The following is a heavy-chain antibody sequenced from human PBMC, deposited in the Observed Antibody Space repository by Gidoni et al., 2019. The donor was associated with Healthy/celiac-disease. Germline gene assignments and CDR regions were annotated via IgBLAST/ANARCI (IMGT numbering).Heavy chain of an antibody. V-gene: IGHV3-23*01. Sequence: EVQLLESGGGLVQPGGSLRLSCAASGFTFSSYAMSWVRQAPGKGLEWVSAISGSGGSTYYADSVKGRFTISRDNSKNTLYLQMNSLRAEDTAVYYCANHYYDFWSGYLDYWGQGTLVTVSS. J-gene: IGHJ4*02. CDR3: ANHYYDFWSGYLDY. D-gene: IGHD3-3*01. CDR1: GFTFSSYA. CDR2: ISGSGGST.